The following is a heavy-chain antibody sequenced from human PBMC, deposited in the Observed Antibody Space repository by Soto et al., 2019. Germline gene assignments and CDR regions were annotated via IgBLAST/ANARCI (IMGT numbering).Heavy chain of an antibody. J-gene: IGHJ6*02. CDR1: VFTFTTYA. Sequence: GGSLRLSCAASVFTFTTYAMDWVRQAPGKGLEWVGVVMPNGGNARYADSVKGRFTISRDNAKNTLYLQMNSLRAEDTAVYYCARDPSFYYDSSGYYPGPYGMDVWGQGTTVTVSS. CDR2: VMPNGGNA. V-gene: IGHV3-30-3*01. D-gene: IGHD3-22*01. CDR3: ARDPSFYYDSSGYYPGPYGMDV.